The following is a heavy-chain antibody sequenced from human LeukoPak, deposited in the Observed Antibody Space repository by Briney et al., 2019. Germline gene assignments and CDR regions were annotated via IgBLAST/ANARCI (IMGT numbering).Heavy chain of an antibody. V-gene: IGHV4-30-4*01. D-gene: IGHD3-10*01. CDR2: IYYSGST. J-gene: IGHJ4*02. CDR3: ARLAMVRGTYFDY. Sequence: SETLSLTCTVSGGSISSGDYYWSWIRQPPGKGLEWIGYIYYSGSTYYNPSLKSRVTISVDTSKNQFSLKLSSVTAADTAVYYCARLAMVRGTYFDYWGQGTLVTVSS. CDR1: GGSISSGDYY.